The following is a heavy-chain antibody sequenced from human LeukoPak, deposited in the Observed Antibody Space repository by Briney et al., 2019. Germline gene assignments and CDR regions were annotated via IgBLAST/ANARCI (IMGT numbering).Heavy chain of an antibody. CDR3: ARGMVQLNY. V-gene: IGHV4-61*01. CDR1: GGSVSGGITY. CDR2: IYYSGST. Sequence: SETLSLPGPASGGSVSGGITYWSWIRRPPGRGLEWIGYIYYSGSTNYNPSLKSRVTISVDTSKNQFSLKLSSVTAADTAVYYCARGMVQLNYWGQGTLVTVSS. J-gene: IGHJ4*02. D-gene: IGHD5-18*01.